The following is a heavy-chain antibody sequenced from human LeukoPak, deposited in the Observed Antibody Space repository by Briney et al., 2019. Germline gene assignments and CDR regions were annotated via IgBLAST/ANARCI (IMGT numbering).Heavy chain of an antibody. J-gene: IGHJ4*02. CDR2: INPNSGGT. V-gene: IGHV1-2*04. CDR1: GYTFTGYY. Sequence: GASVKVSCKASGYTFTGYYMHWVRQAPGQGLEWMGWINPNSGGTNYAQKFQGWATMTRDTSISTAYMELSRLRSDDTAVYYCAVGYCSGGSCYSLGYWGQGTLVTVSS. CDR3: AVGYCSGGSCYSLGY. D-gene: IGHD2-15*01.